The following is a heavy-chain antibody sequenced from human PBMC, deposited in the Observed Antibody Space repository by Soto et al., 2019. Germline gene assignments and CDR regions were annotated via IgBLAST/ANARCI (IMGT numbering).Heavy chain of an antibody. J-gene: IGHJ5*02. Sequence: QLQLQESGSGLVEPSQTLSLTCAVSGGSVSSGDYSWSWIRQPPGKGLEWIGYISHSGSTYNPSLKSRVPMSIDRSKNQVSLKLTAVTAADTAVYYCARGEFYDTSGYPHRGWFDPWGQGTLVTVSS. CDR1: GGSVSSGDYS. V-gene: IGHV4-30-2*01. CDR3: ARGEFYDTSGYPHRGWFDP. CDR2: ISHSGST. D-gene: IGHD3-22*01.